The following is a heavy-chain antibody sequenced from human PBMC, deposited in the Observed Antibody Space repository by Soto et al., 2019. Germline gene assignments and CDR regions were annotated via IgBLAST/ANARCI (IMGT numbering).Heavy chain of an antibody. CDR3: ARDLGYCSSSSWYRGWSDT. CDR2: INAGNGNT. CDR1: GYTFTSYA. V-gene: IGHV1-3*01. Sequence: QVQLVQSGAEVKKPGASVKVSCKASGYTFTSYAMHWVRQAPGQRLEWMGWINAGNGNTKCSQKFQGRVTITRDASGSTAYLELSSLRSEDTAVYYWARDLGYCSSSSWYRGWSDTWGEGALVTDS. D-gene: IGHD2-2*01. J-gene: IGHJ5*02.